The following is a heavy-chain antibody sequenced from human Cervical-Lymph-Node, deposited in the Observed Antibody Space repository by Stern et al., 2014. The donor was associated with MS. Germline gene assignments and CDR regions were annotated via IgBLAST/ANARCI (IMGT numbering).Heavy chain of an antibody. V-gene: IGHV1-69*01. J-gene: IGHJ5*02. Sequence: VQLVESGAEVKKPGSSVKVSCKGSGGTFSSYAISWVRQAPGQGFEWMGGIIPMSGPANYAQKFQGRVTITADESTSTAYMELSSLRSEDTAVYYCARERGLTWGQGTLVTVSS. CDR2: IIPMSGPA. D-gene: IGHD3-16*01. CDR3: ARERGLT. CDR1: GGTFSSYA.